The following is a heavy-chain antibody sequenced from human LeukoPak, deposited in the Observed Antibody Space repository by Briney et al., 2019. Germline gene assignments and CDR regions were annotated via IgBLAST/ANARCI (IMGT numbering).Heavy chain of an antibody. CDR3: ARDLYGGNSFDY. CDR2: IPYDGSNK. V-gene: IGHV3-30-3*01. D-gene: IGHD4-23*01. Sequence: GRSLRLSCAASGFTFSSYAMHWVRQAPGKGLEWVAVIPYDGSNKYYADSVKGRFTISRDNSKNTLYLQMNSLRAEDTAVYYCARDLYGGNSFDYWGQGTLVTVSS. CDR1: GFTFSSYA. J-gene: IGHJ4*02.